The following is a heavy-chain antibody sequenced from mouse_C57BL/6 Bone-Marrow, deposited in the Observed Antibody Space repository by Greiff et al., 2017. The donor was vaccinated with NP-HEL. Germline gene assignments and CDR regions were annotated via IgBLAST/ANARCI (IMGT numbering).Heavy chain of an antibody. CDR2: INPNYGTT. CDR1: GYSFTDYN. V-gene: IGHV1-39*01. J-gene: IGHJ1*03. Sequence: VQLQQSGPELVKPGASVKISCKASGYSFTDYNMNWVKQSNGKSLEWIGVINPNYGTTSYNQKFKGKATLTVDQSSSKAYKQLNSLTSEDSAVYYCARSKPGWSDWYFDVWGTGTTVTVSS. CDR3: ARSKPGWSDWYFDV. D-gene: IGHD2-5*01.